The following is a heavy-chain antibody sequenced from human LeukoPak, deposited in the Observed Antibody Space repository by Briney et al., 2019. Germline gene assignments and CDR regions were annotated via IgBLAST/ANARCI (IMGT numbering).Heavy chain of an antibody. CDR2: IHSDGIGT. CDR1: GLTFSSYW. V-gene: IGHV3-74*01. J-gene: IGHJ4*02. CDR3: ARDQGSFDY. Sequence: PGGSLRLSWAASGLTFSSYWMHWIRQAPGKGLVWVSRIHSDGIGTSYADSVRGRFTISRDNAKNTLYLQMNSLRAEDTAVYYCARDQGSFDYWGQGTLVTVSS.